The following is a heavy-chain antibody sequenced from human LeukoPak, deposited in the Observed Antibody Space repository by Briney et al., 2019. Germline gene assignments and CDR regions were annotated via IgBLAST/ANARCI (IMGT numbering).Heavy chain of an antibody. V-gene: IGHV3-7*01. CDR3: ARAKGVSTGYRPTDY. CDR1: GFTFSCYW. Sequence: GGSLRLSCAASGFTFSCYWMNWARQAPGKGLEWVASINHNGNVNYYVDSVKGRFTISRDNSKNTLYLQMNSLRAEDTAVYYCARAKGVSTGYRPTDYWGQGTLVTVSS. J-gene: IGHJ4*02. CDR2: INHNGNVN. D-gene: IGHD3-22*01.